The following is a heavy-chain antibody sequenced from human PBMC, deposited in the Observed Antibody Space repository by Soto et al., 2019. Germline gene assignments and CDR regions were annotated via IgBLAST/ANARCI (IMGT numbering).Heavy chain of an antibody. CDR3: AKYTHYSDRSAYHPPYYYDF. CDR1: GFIFSEYS. V-gene: IGHV3-21*01. J-gene: IGHJ4*02. CDR2: ISGSSSHM. Sequence: GGSLRLSCKASGFIFSEYSMSWVRQAPGKGLEWVSSISGSSSHMYYADSLKGRFTISRDNAKNSLYLQMSGLRAEDAAVYFCAKYTHYSDRSAYHPPYYYDFWGQGILVTAPQ. D-gene: IGHD3-22*01.